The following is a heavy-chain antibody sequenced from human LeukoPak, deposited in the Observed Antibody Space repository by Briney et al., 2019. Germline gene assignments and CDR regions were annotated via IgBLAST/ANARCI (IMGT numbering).Heavy chain of an antibody. CDR3: ARHSTYYDFWSGLIILKWFDP. CDR1: GGSISSSSYS. D-gene: IGHD3-3*01. CDR2: IYYSGST. Sequence: SETLSLTCTVSGGSISSSSYSWGWIRQPPGKGLEWIGSIYYSGSTYYNPSLKSRVTIPVDTSKNQFSLKLSSVTAADTAVYYCARHSTYYDFWSGLIILKWFDPWGQGTLVTVSS. V-gene: IGHV4-39*01. J-gene: IGHJ5*02.